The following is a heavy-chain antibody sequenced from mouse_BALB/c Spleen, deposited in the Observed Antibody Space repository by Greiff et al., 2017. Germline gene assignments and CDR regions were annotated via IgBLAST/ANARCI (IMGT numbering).Heavy chain of an antibody. J-gene: IGHJ2*01. CDR3: TRDEDRYDSFDY. D-gene: IGHD2-14*01. CDR1: GFTFSSYT. V-gene: IGHV5-6-4*01. CDR2: ISSGGSYT. Sequence: EVKVVESGGGLVKPGGSLKLSCAASGFTFSSYTMSWVRQTPEKRLEWVATISSGGSYTYYPDSVKGRFTISRDNAKNTLYLQMSSLKSEDTAMYYCTRDEDRYDSFDYWGQGTTLTVPS.